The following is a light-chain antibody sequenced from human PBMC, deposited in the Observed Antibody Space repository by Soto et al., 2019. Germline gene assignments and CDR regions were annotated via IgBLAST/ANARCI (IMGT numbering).Light chain of an antibody. V-gene: IGKV1-9*01. J-gene: IGKJ1*01. Sequence: DIQMTRSPATSSESLAARVTITCRPSQGISSYLAWYQQKPGKAPKLLIYAASTLQSGVPSRFSGSGSGTEFTLNISSLQPDDCATYYCQQYNSYSEAFGQGTKV. CDR2: AAS. CDR1: QGISSY. CDR3: QQYNSYSEA.